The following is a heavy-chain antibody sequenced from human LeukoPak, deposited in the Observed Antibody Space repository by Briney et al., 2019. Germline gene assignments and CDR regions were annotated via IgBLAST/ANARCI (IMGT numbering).Heavy chain of an antibody. CDR3: ARGPMYYYGSGRGTRNWFDP. Sequence: PSETLSLTCAVYGGSFSGYYWSWIRQPPGKGLEWIGEINHSGSTNYNPSLKRRGTMSVDTSKNQFSLKLSSVTAADTAVYYCARGPMYYYGSGRGTRNWFDPWGQGTLVTVSS. CDR2: INHSGST. J-gene: IGHJ5*02. V-gene: IGHV4-34*01. CDR1: GGSFSGYY. D-gene: IGHD3-10*01.